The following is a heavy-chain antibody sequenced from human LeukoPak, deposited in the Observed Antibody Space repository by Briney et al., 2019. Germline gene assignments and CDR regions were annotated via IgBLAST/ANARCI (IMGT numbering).Heavy chain of an antibody. V-gene: IGHV3-23*01. CDR2: VTGPGDTT. CDR1: GFTFNNYA. J-gene: IGHJ5*02. CDR3: AKGAEIDL. Sequence: GGSLRLSCATSGFTFNNYAMNWVRQAPGKGLEWVSAVTGPGDTTYYADSVKGRFFMSREDSKTTVYLQMNSLRAEDTAIYYCAKGAEIDLWGQGTLVTVSS. D-gene: IGHD3-16*01.